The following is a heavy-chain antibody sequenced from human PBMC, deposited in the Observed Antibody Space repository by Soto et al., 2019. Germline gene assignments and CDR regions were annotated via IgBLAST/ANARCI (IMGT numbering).Heavy chain of an antibody. CDR3: ARSGVTGIVIPSHWFDP. CDR2: ITYSGDT. CDR1: GASISSAGYS. Sequence: PSETLSLTCTVSGASISSAGYSWSWVRQHPGKCLEWIGYITYSGDTDYNPSLRSRVSISIDTSRNQFSLKLSSVTAADTAIYYCARSGVTGIVIPSHWFDPWGQGTLVTVSS. D-gene: IGHD2-21*02. V-gene: IGHV4-31*03. J-gene: IGHJ5*02.